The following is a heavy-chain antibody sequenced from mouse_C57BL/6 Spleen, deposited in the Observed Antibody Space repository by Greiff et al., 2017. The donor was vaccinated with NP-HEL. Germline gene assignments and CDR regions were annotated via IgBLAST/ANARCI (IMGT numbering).Heavy chain of an antibody. CDR1: GYTFTDYY. CDR2: IGPGSGST. V-gene: IGHV1-77*01. Sequence: QVQLQQSGAELVKPGASVKISCKASGYTFTDYYINWVKQRPGQGLEWIGKIGPGSGSTYYNEKFKGKATLTADKSSSTAYMQLSSLTSEDSAVYFCAIPPYYYGSGGEFAYWGQGTLVTVSA. D-gene: IGHD1-1*01. CDR3: AIPPYYYGSGGEFAY. J-gene: IGHJ3*01.